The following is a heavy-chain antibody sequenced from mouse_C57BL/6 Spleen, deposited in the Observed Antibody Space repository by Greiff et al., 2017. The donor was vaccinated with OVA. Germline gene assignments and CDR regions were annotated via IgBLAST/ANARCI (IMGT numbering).Heavy chain of an antibody. CDR3: ARGGPDYYGSSYDAMDY. CDR1: GYAFSSSW. D-gene: IGHD1-1*01. Sequence: QVQLQQSGPELVKPGASVKISCKASGYAFSSSWMNWVKQRPGKGLEWIGRIYPGDGDTNYNGKFKGKATLTADKSSSTAYMQLSSLTSEDSAVYFGARGGPDYYGSSYDAMDYWGQGTSVTVSS. V-gene: IGHV1-82*01. CDR2: IYPGDGDT. J-gene: IGHJ4*01.